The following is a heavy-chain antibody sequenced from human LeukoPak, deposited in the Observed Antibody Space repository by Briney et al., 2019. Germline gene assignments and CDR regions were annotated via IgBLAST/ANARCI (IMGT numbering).Heavy chain of an antibody. CDR1: GFTFSSYS. CDR2: ISSRSSYI. J-gene: IGHJ4*02. D-gene: IGHD3-3*01. V-gene: IGHV3-21*01. Sequence: GGSLRLSCAASGFTFSSYSMNWVCQAPGKGLEWVSSISSRSSYIYYADSVRGRFTISRDNAKNSLYLQMNSLRAEVTAVYYCARGLTYYDFWSGYCLDYWGQGTLVTVSS. CDR3: ARGLTYYDFWSGYCLDY.